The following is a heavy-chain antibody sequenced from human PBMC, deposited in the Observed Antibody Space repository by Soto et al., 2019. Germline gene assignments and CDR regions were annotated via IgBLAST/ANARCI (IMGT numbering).Heavy chain of an antibody. CDR1: GFSISSYD. CDR3: VKAVVYSGWTYYFDS. D-gene: IGHD6-19*01. CDR2: IDTGGDT. J-gene: IGHJ4*02. V-gene: IGHV3-13*01. Sequence: GGSLRLSCAASGFSISSYDMHWVRQATGAGLEWVSGIDTGGDTYYPDSVKGRFTISRENAKNSLYLQMNSLRAEDTAVYYCVKAVVYSGWTYYFDSWGQGTLVTVSS.